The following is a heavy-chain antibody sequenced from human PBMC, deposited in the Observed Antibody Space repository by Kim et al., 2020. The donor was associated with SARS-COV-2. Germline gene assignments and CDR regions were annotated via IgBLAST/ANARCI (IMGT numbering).Heavy chain of an antibody. CDR2: INPSSGST. J-gene: IGHJ6*02. V-gene: IGHV1-46*01. Sequence: ASVKVSCKASGYSFTTYYMHWVRQAPGQGLEWMGLINPSSGSTRYAQNFQGRVTMTRDTSTSTVYMELSSLRSEDTALYYCARRSFPPSVYGMDVWGHGTTVTVSS. CDR3: ARRSFPPSVYGMDV. CDR1: GYSFTTYY.